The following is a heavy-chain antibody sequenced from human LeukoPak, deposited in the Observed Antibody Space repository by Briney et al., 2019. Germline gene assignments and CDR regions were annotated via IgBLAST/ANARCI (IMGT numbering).Heavy chain of an antibody. CDR3: ARGVRAYYDFWSGYYTA. CDR2: INHSGST. D-gene: IGHD3-3*01. V-gene: IGHV4-34*01. J-gene: IGHJ5*02. Sequence: SETLSLTCAAYGGSFSGYYWSWIRQPPGKGLEWIGEINHSGSTNYNPSLKSRVTISVDTSKNQFSLKLSSVTAADTAVYYCARGVRAYYDFWSGYYTAWGQGTLVAVSS. CDR1: GGSFSGYY.